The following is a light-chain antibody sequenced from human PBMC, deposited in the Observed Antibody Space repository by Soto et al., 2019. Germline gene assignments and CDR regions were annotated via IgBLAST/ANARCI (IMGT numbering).Light chain of an antibody. CDR1: QGINRH. Sequence: DIQLTQSPSSLSASVGDRVTITCRARQGINRHLAWYQQKPGQVPKLLIYAASALHFGVPSRFSGSGSGTDFALTINNLQPGDVATYYCQTYNGAPRAFGQGTKVEL. J-gene: IGKJ1*01. CDR3: QTYNGAPRA. V-gene: IGKV1-27*01. CDR2: AAS.